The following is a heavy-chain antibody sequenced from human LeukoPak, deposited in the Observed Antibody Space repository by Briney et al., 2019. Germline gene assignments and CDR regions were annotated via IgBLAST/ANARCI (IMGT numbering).Heavy chain of an antibody. D-gene: IGHD5-18*01. CDR3: ARGRIGERGYSFGEGGWTIDY. Sequence: PGRSLRLSCAASGFTFSSYGMHWVRQAQGKGLEWVAVIWYDGSNKYYADSVKGRFTISRDNSKNTLYLQMNSLRAEDTAVYYCARGRIGERGYSFGEGGWTIDYWGQGTLVTVSS. V-gene: IGHV3-33*01. J-gene: IGHJ4*02. CDR1: GFTFSSYG. CDR2: IWYDGSNK.